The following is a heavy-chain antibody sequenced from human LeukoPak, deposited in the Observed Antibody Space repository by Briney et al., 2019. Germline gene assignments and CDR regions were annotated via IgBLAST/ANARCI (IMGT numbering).Heavy chain of an antibody. CDR1: GFTFDYYT. CDR2: MSWDAGIT. J-gene: IGHJ6*03. V-gene: IGHV3-43*01. Sequence: PGGSLRLSCAASGFTFDYYTMHWVPQPRGKGLEWVSLMSWDAGITYYADSVKGRFTISRDKSKNSLYLQMNSLRSEDTALYYCAKGGQTAARDMDVWGKGTTVTVSS. D-gene: IGHD2-2*01. CDR3: AKGGQTAARDMDV.